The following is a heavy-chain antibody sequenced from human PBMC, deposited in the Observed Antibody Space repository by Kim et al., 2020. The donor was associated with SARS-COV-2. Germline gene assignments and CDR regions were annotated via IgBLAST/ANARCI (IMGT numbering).Heavy chain of an antibody. Sequence: TTEYAASVKGRFTISRDDSKSIAYLQMNSLKTEDTAVYYCTREKITSFDYWGQGTLVTVSS. CDR3: TREKITSFDY. V-gene: IGHV3-49*02. CDR2: TT. D-gene: IGHD3-10*01. J-gene: IGHJ4*02.